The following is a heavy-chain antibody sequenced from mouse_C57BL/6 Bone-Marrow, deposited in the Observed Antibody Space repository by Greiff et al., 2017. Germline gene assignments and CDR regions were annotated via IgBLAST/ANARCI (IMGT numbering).Heavy chain of an antibody. D-gene: IGHD5-1-1*01. Sequence: EVKLLESGGGLVQPKGSLKLSCAASGFSFNTYAMKWVRQAPGKGLEWVARIRSKSNNYATYYADSVKDRFTISRDDSESMLYLQMNNLKTEDTAMYYCVRLIPFYYAMDYWGQGTSVTVSS. V-gene: IGHV10-1*01. CDR1: GFSFNTYA. CDR2: IRSKSNNYAT. J-gene: IGHJ4*01. CDR3: VRLIPFYYAMDY.